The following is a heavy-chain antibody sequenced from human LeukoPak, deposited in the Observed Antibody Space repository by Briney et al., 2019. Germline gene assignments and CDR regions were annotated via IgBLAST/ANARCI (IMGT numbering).Heavy chain of an antibody. J-gene: IGHJ5*02. CDR2: INPNSGGT. CDR3: ARRSSGWRFDP. CDR1: GYTFTGYY. D-gene: IGHD6-19*01. Sequence: GASVKVSCKASGYTFTGYYMHWVRQAPGQGLEWMGRINPNSGGTNYAQKFQGRVTMTRDTSTSTAYMELRSLRSDDTAVYYCARRSSGWRFDPWGQGTLVTVSS. V-gene: IGHV1-2*06.